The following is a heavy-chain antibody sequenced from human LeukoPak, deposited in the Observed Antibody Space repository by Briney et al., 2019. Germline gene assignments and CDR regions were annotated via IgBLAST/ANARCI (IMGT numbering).Heavy chain of an antibody. D-gene: IGHD6-13*01. V-gene: IGHV3-7*01. CDR2: IKQDGSEK. CDR1: GFTFSDYY. J-gene: IGHJ4*02. Sequence: GGSLRLSCAASGFTFSDYYMSWVRQAPGKGLEWVANIKQDGSEKYYVDSVKGRFTISRDNAKNSLYLQMNSLRAEDTAVYYCARDIVSAAADYFDYWGQGTLVTVSS. CDR3: ARDIVSAAADYFDY.